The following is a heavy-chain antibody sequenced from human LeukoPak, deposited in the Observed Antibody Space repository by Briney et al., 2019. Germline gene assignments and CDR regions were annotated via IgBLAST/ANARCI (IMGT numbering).Heavy chain of an antibody. CDR2: LSSDRRYI. J-gene: IGHJ4*02. CDR3: AKAGSSSWYV. CDR1: GFTFSTYT. Sequence: PGGSLRLSCAASGFTFSTYTMNWVRQAPGKGLEWVSSLSSDRRYIYYADSVKGRFTISRDNAKNSLYLQMNSLRAEDTAVYYCAKAGSSSWYVWGQGTLVTVSS. D-gene: IGHD6-13*01. V-gene: IGHV3-21*01.